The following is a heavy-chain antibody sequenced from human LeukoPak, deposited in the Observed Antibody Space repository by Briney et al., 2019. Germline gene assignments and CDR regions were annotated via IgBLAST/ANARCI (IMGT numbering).Heavy chain of an antibody. CDR1: GDSVSSNSAA. Sequence: PSQTLSLTCAISGDSVSSNSAARNWIRQSPSRGLEWLGRTYYRSKWYTEYAVSVKSRITINPDTSKNQFSLQLSSVNPGDTAVYYCARLGSGSNYWGQGTLVTVSS. CDR2: TYYRSKWYT. CDR3: ARLGSGSNY. V-gene: IGHV6-1*01. D-gene: IGHD3-10*01. J-gene: IGHJ4*02.